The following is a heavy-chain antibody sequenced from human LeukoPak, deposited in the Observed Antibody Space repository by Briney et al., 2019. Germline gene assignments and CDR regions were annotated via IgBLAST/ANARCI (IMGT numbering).Heavy chain of an antibody. J-gene: IGHJ4*02. D-gene: IGHD5-24*01. CDR1: GFTFSSHS. CDR3: ARDQGRDGYNPSFGY. Sequence: GGSLRLSCAASGFTFSSHSMNWVRQAPGKGLEWVSYISSSSSTIYYADSVKGRFTISRDNAKNSLYLQMNSLRAEDTAVYYCARDQGRDGYNPSFGYWGQGTLVTVSS. CDR2: ISSSSSTI. V-gene: IGHV3-48*04.